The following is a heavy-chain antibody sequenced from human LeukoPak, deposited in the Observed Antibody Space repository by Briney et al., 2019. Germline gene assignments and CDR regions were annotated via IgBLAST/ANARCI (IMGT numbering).Heavy chain of an antibody. CDR3: AKDRSGSYSQGLDY. CDR1: GFTFSSYA. CDR2: ISYDGSNK. D-gene: IGHD1-26*01. Sequence: HTGGSLRLSCAASGFTFSSYAMHWVRQAPGKGLEWVAVISYDGSNKYYADSVKGRFTISRDNSKNTLYLQMNSLRAEDTAVYHCAKDRSGSYSQGLDYWGQGTLVTVSS. V-gene: IGHV3-30-3*01. J-gene: IGHJ4*02.